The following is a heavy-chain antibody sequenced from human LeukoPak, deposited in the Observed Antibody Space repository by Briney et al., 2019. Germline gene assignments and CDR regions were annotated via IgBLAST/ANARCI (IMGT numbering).Heavy chain of an antibody. J-gene: IGHJ5*02. CDR1: GFTFSNYY. V-gene: IGHV3-11*01. CDR2: INTIGTTI. CDR3: AKDLSHFRASHWFDP. D-gene: IGHD5-12*01. Sequence: GGSLRLSCAASGFTFSNYYMSWIRQAPGKGLEWVSYINTIGTTIYYADSLKGRFTISRDNAKNSLSLQMNSLRAEDTAVYYCAKDLSHFRASHWFDPWGQGTLVTVSS.